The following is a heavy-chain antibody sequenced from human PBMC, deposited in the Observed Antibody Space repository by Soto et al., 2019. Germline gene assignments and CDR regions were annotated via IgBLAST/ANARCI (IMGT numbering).Heavy chain of an antibody. Sequence: QVQLVQSGAEVKKPGSSVKVSCKASGGTFSSYAISWVRQAPGQGLEWMGGIIPIFGTANYAQKFQGRVTITADESTSTAYMELSSLRSEDTAVYYCARDQVRGVIIKDSGHYGMDVWGQGTTVTVSS. J-gene: IGHJ6*02. D-gene: IGHD3-10*01. V-gene: IGHV1-69*01. CDR2: IIPIFGTA. CDR3: ARDQVRGVIIKDSGHYGMDV. CDR1: GGTFSSYA.